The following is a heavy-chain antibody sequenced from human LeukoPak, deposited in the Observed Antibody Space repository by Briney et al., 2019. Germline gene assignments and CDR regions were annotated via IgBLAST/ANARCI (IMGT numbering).Heavy chain of an antibody. CDR3: AKGEFLVLSAFDY. CDR1: GFTFSSYA. J-gene: IGHJ4*02. CDR2: ISGSGGST. D-gene: IGHD3-10*01. Sequence: GGSLRLSCAASGFTFSSYAMSWVRQAPGKGLGWVSAISGSGGSTYYADSVKGRFTISRDNSKNTLYLQMNSLRAEDTAVYYCAKGEFLVLSAFDYWGQGTLVTVSS. V-gene: IGHV3-23*01.